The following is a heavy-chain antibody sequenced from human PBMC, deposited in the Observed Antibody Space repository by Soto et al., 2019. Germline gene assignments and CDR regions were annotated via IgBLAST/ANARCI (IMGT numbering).Heavy chain of an antibody. CDR3: AARPYYYYGLDV. V-gene: IGHV4-30-2*01. CDR2: VYHNGNA. CDR1: GGSITTPGCS. D-gene: IGHD3-10*01. J-gene: IGHJ6*02. Sequence: PSWALSLRSTVSGGSITTPGCSWSCIRQPPGKSPAWIGYVYHNGNAYPKPSLKSRVTISLDGAKNQVSLKMTSVTAADTGLYYCAARPYYYYGLDVWGQGTTVTVYS.